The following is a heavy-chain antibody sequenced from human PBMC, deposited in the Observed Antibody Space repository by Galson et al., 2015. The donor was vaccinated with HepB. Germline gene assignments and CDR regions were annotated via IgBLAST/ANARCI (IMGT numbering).Heavy chain of an antibody. D-gene: IGHD3-22*01. V-gene: IGHV3-30*18. CDR1: GFTFSSYG. CDR2: ISYDGSNK. Sequence: SLRLSCAASGFTFSSYGMHWVRQAPGKGLEWVAVISYDGSNKHYADSAKGRFTISRDNSKNTLYLQMNSLRAEDTAVYYCAKEGRDYYDSSGNSDYWGQGTLVTVSS. J-gene: IGHJ4*02. CDR3: AKEGRDYYDSSGNSDY.